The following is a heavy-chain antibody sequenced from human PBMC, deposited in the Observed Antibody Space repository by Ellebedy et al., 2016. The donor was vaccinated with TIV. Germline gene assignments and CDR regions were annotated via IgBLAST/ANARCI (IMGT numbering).Heavy chain of an antibody. Sequence: PGGSLRLSCAASGFTFSTYGMHWVRQAPGKGLEWISYISGSGGMMDHADSVKGRFTISRDNAKNSLYLQLSSLRAEDTAVYYCARRSRGPSYYFDYWGQGALVTVSS. J-gene: IGHJ4*02. CDR3: ARRSRGPSYYFDY. D-gene: IGHD3-10*01. CDR1: GFTFSTYG. V-gene: IGHV3-48*04. CDR2: ISGSGGMM.